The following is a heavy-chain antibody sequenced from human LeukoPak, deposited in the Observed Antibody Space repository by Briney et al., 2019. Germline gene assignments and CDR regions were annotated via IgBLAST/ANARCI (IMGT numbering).Heavy chain of an antibody. D-gene: IGHD3-3*01. CDR1: GFTFSSYA. Sequence: GGSLRLSCAASGFTFSSYAMSWVRQAPGKGLEWVSAISGSGGSTYYADSVKGRFTISRDNSKNTLYLQMNSLRAEDTAVYYCAKSLHYYDFWSGYYGIDYWGQGTLVTVSA. J-gene: IGHJ4*02. CDR2: ISGSGGST. V-gene: IGHV3-23*01. CDR3: AKSLHYYDFWSGYYGIDY.